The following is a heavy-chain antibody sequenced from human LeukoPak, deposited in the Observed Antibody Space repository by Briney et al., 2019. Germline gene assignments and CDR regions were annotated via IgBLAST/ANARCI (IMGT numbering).Heavy chain of an antibody. D-gene: IGHD4-17*01. CDR3: ARDDFGDVDAFDI. CDR1: GGSISRYY. CDR2: IYSSGHT. J-gene: IGHJ3*02. V-gene: IGHV4-4*07. Sequence: SETLSLTCTVSGGSISRYYWSWIRQSAAKGLEWNARIYSSGHTNYNPSLKSRFTISLDLSKNQFSLTMRSVTAADTAMYFCARDDFGDVDAFDIWGQGTMVTVSS.